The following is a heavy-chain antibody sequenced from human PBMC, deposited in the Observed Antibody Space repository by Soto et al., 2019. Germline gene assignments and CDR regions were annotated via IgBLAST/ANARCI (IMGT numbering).Heavy chain of an antibody. J-gene: IGHJ4*02. CDR3: ARATGTLRSRNCDY. V-gene: IGHV4-31*03. Sequence: SETLSRTCSVSGGSISTGGHYWTWIRQPPGKGLEWIGSIYHTGSTYYSKSLRSRLTMSVDTSKSQFSLRLSSVTAADTAVYYCARATGTLRSRNCDYWGQGSLVTVSS. D-gene: IGHD1-1*01. CDR1: GGSISTGGHY. CDR2: IYHTGST.